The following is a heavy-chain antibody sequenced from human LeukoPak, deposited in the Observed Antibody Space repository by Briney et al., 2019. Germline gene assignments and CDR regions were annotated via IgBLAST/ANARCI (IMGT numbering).Heavy chain of an antibody. CDR2: INSDGSIT. D-gene: IGHD5-18*01. V-gene: IGHV3-74*01. CDR1: GFTFTTYW. J-gene: IGHJ6*02. Sequence: GGSLRLSCAASGFTFTTYWMHWVRQAPGKGLVWVPHINSDGSITSYADSVKGRFTISRVNAKNTLYLQMNSLRAEDTAVYYCARDAVDTANAVWGQGATVTVSS. CDR3: ARDAVDTANAV.